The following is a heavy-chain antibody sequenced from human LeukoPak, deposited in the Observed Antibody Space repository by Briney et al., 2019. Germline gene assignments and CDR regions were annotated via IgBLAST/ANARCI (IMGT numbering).Heavy chain of an antibody. CDR2: INPNSGGT. CDR3: ARTYGDYAYWYFDL. V-gene: IGHV1-2*06. J-gene: IGHJ2*01. CDR1: GYTFTGYY. Sequence: ASVKVSCKASGYTFTGYYMHWVRQAPGQGLEWMGRINPNSGGTNYAQKFQGRVTMTRGTSISTAYMDLSRLRSDDTAVYYCARTYGDYAYWYFDLWGRGTLVTVSS. D-gene: IGHD4-17*01.